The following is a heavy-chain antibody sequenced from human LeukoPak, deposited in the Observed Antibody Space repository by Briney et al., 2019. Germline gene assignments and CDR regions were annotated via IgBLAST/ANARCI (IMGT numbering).Heavy chain of an antibody. J-gene: IGHJ4*02. CDR2: ISGSGGST. V-gene: IGHV3-23*01. Sequence: GGSLRLSCAASGSTFSSYAMSWVRQAPGKGLEWVSAISGSGGSTYYADSVKGRFTISRDNSKNTLYLQMNSLRAEDTAVYYCANLFGYYDILTGYYSGTSYFDYWGQGTLVTVSS. CDR3: ANLFGYYDILTGYYSGTSYFDY. CDR1: GSTFSSYA. D-gene: IGHD3-9*01.